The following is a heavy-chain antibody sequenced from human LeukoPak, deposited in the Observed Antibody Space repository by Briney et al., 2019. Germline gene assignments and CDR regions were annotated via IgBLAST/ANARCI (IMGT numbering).Heavy chain of an antibody. CDR2: ISSSSSTK. CDR1: GFTFSSYS. CDR3: ERDTGGGYSSSSNYYSDY. D-gene: IGHD6-6*01. Sequence: PGGSLRLSCAASGFTFSSYSMNWVRQAPGKGLEWVSYISSSSSTKYYADSVKGRFTISRDNAKNSLSLQMNSLRAEDTAVYYCERDTGGGYSSSSNYYSDYWGQGTLVTVSS. V-gene: IGHV3-48*01. J-gene: IGHJ4*02.